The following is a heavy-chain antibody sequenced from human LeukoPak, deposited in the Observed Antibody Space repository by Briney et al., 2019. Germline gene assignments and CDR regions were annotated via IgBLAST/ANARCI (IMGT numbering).Heavy chain of an antibody. J-gene: IGHJ5*02. Sequence: GGFLRLSCGASGFTFRSFWMTWVRQSPGKGLEWVANIKEDGSEKYYVDSVKDRFIISRDNAKNSVFLQVNSLRAEDTAVYYCARGKNGASWGQGTLVTVSS. CDR2: IKEDGSEK. D-gene: IGHD2-8*01. V-gene: IGHV3-7*04. CDR1: GFTFRSFW. CDR3: ARGKNGAS.